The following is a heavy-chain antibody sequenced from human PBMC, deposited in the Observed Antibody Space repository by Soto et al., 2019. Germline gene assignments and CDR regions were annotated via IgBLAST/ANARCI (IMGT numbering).Heavy chain of an antibody. D-gene: IGHD1-1*01. CDR3: ARRPRGTYLCDY. V-gene: IGHV4-39*01. CDR2: IYYSGST. CDR1: GCSISSSSYY. Sequence: QLQLQESGTGLVKPSGTLSLTCTVPGCSISSSSYYWCWIRQPPGKGLEWIGSIYYSGSTYYNQSLKSRGTISVATSKNQFSLKLSSVTAADTAVYYCARRPRGTYLCDYWGQGTLVTVSS. J-gene: IGHJ4*02.